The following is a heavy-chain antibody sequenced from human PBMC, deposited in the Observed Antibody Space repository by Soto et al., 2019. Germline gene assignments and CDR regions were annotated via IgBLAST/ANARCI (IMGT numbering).Heavy chain of an antibody. V-gene: IGHV1-46*03. CDR1: GYTFTSYY. CDR2: INPSGGST. CDR3: ARVVDSYDYGDYYAFDI. Sequence: QVQLVQSGAEVKKPGASVKVSCKASGYTFTSYYMHWVRQAPGQGLEWMGIINPSGGSTSYAQKFQGRVTMTRDTPTSTFYMELSSLRSEDTAVYYCARVVDSYDYGDYYAFDIWGQGTMVTVSS. J-gene: IGHJ3*02. D-gene: IGHD4-17*01.